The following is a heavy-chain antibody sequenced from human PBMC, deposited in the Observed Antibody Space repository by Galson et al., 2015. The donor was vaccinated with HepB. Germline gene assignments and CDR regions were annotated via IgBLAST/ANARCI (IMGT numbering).Heavy chain of an antibody. CDR3: ARGRVDIVVVPAADDAFDI. V-gene: IGHV1-8*02. D-gene: IGHD2-2*01. CDR2: MNPNSGNT. Sequence: SVKVSCKASGGTFSSYAISWVRQATGQGLEWMGWMNPNSGNTGYAQKFQGRVTMTRNTSISTAYMELSSLRSEDTAVYYCARGRVDIVVVPAADDAFDIWGQGTMVTVSS. J-gene: IGHJ3*02. CDR1: GGTFSSYA.